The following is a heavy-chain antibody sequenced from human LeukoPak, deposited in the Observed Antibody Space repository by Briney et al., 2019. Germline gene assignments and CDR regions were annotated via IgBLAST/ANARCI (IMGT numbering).Heavy chain of an antibody. D-gene: IGHD3-22*01. CDR1: GGSFSGYY. V-gene: IGHV4-34*01. Sequence: PSETLSLTCAVYGGSFSGYYWSWIRQPPGKGLEWIGEINHSGSTNYNPSLKSRVTISVDTSKNQFSLKLSSVTAADTAVYYCASRDYYDSSGSAGAFDIWGQGTMVTVSS. CDR3: ASRDYYDSSGSAGAFDI. J-gene: IGHJ3*02. CDR2: INHSGST.